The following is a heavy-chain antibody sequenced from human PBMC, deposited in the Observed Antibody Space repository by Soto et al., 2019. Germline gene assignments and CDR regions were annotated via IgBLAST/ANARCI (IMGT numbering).Heavy chain of an antibody. J-gene: IGHJ4*02. V-gene: IGHV4-59*01. CDR1: GGSISSYY. D-gene: IGHD6-6*01. CDR2: IYYSGST. Sequence: QVQLQESGPGLVKPSETLSLTCTVSGGSISSYYWSWIRQPPGKGLEWIGYIYYSGSTNYNPSLKSRVTISVDTSKNQFSLKLSSVTAADTAVYYCASSIAARYFDYWGQGTLVTVSS. CDR3: ASSIAARYFDY.